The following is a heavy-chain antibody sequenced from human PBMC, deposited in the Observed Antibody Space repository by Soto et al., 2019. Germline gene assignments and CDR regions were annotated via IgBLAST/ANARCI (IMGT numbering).Heavy chain of an antibody. V-gene: IGHV4-30-4*02. CDR2: IYYSGST. Sequence: PSYTLSLTCTFSGGSIISGDYYWSWIRQPPGKGLEWIGYIYYSGSTYYNPSLKSRVTISVDTSKNQFSLKLSSVTAADTAVYYCAREDSSGYYRAWGQGTLVTVSS. CDR3: AREDSSGYYRA. J-gene: IGHJ5*02. D-gene: IGHD3-22*01. CDR1: GGSIISGDYY.